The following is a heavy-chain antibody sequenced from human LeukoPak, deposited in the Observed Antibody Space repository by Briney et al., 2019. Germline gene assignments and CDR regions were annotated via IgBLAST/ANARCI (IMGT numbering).Heavy chain of an antibody. V-gene: IGHV4-34*01. CDR3: ARELGYCSGGSCYSKRQKYYFDY. D-gene: IGHD2-15*01. CDR2: INHSGST. Sequence: SETLSLTCAVHGGSFSGYYWSWIRQPPEKGLEWIGEINHSGSTNYNPSLKSRVTISVDTSKNQFSLKLSSVTAADTAVYYCARELGYCSGGSCYSKRQKYYFDYWGQGTLVTVSS. J-gene: IGHJ4*02. CDR1: GGSFSGYY.